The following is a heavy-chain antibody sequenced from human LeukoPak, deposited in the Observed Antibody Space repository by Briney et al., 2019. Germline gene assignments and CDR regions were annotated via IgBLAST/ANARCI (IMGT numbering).Heavy chain of an antibody. J-gene: IGHJ3*02. V-gene: IGHV3-7*01. CDR2: IKQDGSEK. Sequence: GGSLRLSCAASGFTFSSYWMSWVRQAPGKGLEWVANIKQDGSEKYYVDSVKGRFTISRDNAKNSLYLQMNSLRAEDTAVYYCARVHYDFWSGFRAFDIWGQGTMVTASS. CDR1: GFTFSSYW. CDR3: ARVHYDFWSGFRAFDI. D-gene: IGHD3-3*01.